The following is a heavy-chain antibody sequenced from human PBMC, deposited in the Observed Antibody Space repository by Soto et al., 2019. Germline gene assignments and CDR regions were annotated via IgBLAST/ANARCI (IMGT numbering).Heavy chain of an antibody. CDR2: IWYDASKQ. CDR1: GFSFSVYG. Sequence: PGGYLRHSYEAPGFSFSVYGMHWVRQAPGKGLEWVAVIWYDASKQFYEGSVEGRFTISRDNSKATLYLQMNSLRAEDTAVYYCAAWAEGATEVHW. D-gene: IGHD2-15*01. V-gene: IGHV3-33*01. J-gene: IGHJ1*01. CDR3: AAWAEGATEVH.